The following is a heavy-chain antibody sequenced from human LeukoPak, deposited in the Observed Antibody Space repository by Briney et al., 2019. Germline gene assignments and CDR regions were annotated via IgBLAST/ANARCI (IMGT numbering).Heavy chain of an antibody. V-gene: IGHV3-11*04. CDR1: GFTFSDYY. CDR3: AAELLRGGAFDI. Sequence: GGSLRLSCAASGFTFSDYYMSWIRQAPGKGLEWVSYISSSSSTIYYADSVKGRFTISRDNAKNSLYLQMNSLRAEDTAVYYCAAELLRGGAFDIWGQGTMVTVSS. D-gene: IGHD2-15*01. J-gene: IGHJ3*02. CDR2: ISSSSSTI.